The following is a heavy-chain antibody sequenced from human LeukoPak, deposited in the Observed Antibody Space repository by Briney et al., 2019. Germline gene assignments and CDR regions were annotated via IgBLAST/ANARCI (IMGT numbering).Heavy chain of an antibody. CDR1: GGSISGYY. CDR2: IYTNVIT. CDR3: ARGRSLYFDY. Sequence: PSETLSLTCIVSGGSISGYYWNWIRQPAGNGLEWIGRIYTNVITNYNPSLKSRVTMSVDTSKNQFSLMLSSVTAADTAVYYCARGRSLYFDYWGQGTLVTVSS. J-gene: IGHJ4*02. V-gene: IGHV4-4*07.